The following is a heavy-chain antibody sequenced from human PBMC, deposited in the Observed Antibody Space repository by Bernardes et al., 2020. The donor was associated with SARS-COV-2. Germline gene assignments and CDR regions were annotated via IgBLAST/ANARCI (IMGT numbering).Heavy chain of an antibody. D-gene: IGHD3-10*01. CDR3: ATHYYGSGSYYISVY. V-gene: IGHV4-39*01. J-gene: IGHJ4*02. CDR1: GGSISSSSYY. CDR2: IYYSGST. Sequence: SETLSLTCTVSGGSISSSSYYWGWIRQPPGKGLEWIGSIYYSGSTYYNPSLKSRVTISVDTSKNQFSLKLSSVTAADTAVYYCATHYYGSGSYYISVYWGQGTLVTVSS.